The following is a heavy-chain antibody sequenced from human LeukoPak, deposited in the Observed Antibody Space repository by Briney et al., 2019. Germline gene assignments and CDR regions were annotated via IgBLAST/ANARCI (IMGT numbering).Heavy chain of an antibody. D-gene: IGHD6-19*01. Sequence: PSETLSLTCTVSGYSISSGYYWCWIRQPPGKGLEWIGSIYYSGSTYYNPSLKSRVTISVDTSKNQFSLKLSSVTAADTAVYYCARGLPGYSSGWYKGGFDYWGQGTLVTVSS. CDR2: IYYSGST. CDR1: GYSISSGYY. V-gene: IGHV4-38-2*02. J-gene: IGHJ4*02. CDR3: ARGLPGYSSGWYKGGFDY.